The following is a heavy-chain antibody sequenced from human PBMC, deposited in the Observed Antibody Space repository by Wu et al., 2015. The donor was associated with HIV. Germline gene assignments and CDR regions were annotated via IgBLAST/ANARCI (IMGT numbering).Heavy chain of an antibody. J-gene: IGHJ4*02. V-gene: IGHV1-46*01. CDR2: INPSGGST. Sequence: QVQLVQSGTEVKKPGASVKVSCKASGYTFTSYYMHWVRQAPGQGLEWMGIINPSGGSTSYAQKFQGRVTMTRDTSTSTVYMELSSLRSEDTAVYYCATDRQPMVRGPGHYLYYWGRGNAGHRLL. CDR3: ATDRQPMVRGPGHYLYY. D-gene: IGHD3-10*01. CDR1: GYTFTSYY.